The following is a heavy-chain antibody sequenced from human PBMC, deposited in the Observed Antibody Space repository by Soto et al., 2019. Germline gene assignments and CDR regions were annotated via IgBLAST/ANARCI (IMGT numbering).Heavy chain of an antibody. CDR2: IFYSGSTTY. J-gene: IGHJ4*02. V-gene: IGHV4-59*11. Sequence: SETLSLTCTVSGGSISGHYWIWIRQPPGEGMEWIGYIFYSGSTTYNNNPSLKSRVSISVDTSKNQFYLRLSSVTAADTAVYYCARVGSSGWSPDYWGQGTLVTVSS. CDR1: GGSISGHY. CDR3: ARVGSSGWSPDY. D-gene: IGHD6-19*01.